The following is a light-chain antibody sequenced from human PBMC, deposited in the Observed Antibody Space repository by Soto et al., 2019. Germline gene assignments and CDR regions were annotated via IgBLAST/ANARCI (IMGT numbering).Light chain of an antibody. V-gene: IGKV3-11*01. CDR2: DAS. CDR1: QSVRGY. J-gene: IGKJ1*01. CDR3: QQRGNWPPTWT. Sequence: EIVLTQSPATLSLSPGERATLSCRASQSVRGYLAWYQQKPGQAPRLVIFDASNRATGIPARFSGSRSGTDFTLIINSLEPEDFGVYYCQQRGNWPPTWTFGQGTKVDIK.